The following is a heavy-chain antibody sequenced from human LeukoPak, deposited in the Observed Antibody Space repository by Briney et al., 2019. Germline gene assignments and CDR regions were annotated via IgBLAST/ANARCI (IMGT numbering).Heavy chain of an antibody. CDR1: GFTFSSYE. Sequence: GGSLRLSCAAPGFTFSSYEMNWVRQAPGKGLEWVSYISSSGSTIYYADSVKGRFTISRDNAKNSLYLQMNSLRAEDTAVYYCARGPRLLDGYILPFDYWGQGTLVTVSS. V-gene: IGHV3-48*03. CDR2: ISSSGSTI. J-gene: IGHJ4*02. D-gene: IGHD5-24*01. CDR3: ARGPRLLDGYILPFDY.